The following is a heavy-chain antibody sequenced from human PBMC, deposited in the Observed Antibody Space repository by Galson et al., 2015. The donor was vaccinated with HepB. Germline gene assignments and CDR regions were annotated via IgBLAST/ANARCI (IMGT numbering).Heavy chain of an antibody. CDR2: INSNGYST. CDR1: GLTFSGYN. Sequence: SLRLSCAASGLTFSGYNMHWVRQAPGKGLECLSGINSNGYSTYYADSVKGRFTISRDNSKNTLYLQMSSLRSEDTAVYYCEGEWIWGQGTMVTVSS. V-gene: IGHV3-64D*06. J-gene: IGHJ3*02. D-gene: IGHD3-3*01. CDR3: EGEWI.